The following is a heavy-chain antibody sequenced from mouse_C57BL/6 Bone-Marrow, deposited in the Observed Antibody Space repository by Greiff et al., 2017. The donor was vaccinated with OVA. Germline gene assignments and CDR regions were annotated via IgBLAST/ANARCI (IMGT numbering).Heavy chain of an antibody. J-gene: IGHJ4*01. Sequence: EVQLVESGGGLVQPGGSLSLSCAASGFTFTDYYMSWVRQPPGKALEWLGFIRNKANGYTTEYSASVKGRFTISRDNSQSILYLQMNALRAEDSATYYCAKIKLSSQSPYYAMDYWGQGTSVTVSS. CDR3: AKIKLSSQSPYYAMDY. D-gene: IGHD1-1*01. V-gene: IGHV7-3*01. CDR2: IRNKANGYTT. CDR1: GFTFTDYY.